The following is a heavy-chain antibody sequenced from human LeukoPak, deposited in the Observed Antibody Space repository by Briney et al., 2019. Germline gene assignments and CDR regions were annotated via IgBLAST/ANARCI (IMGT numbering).Heavy chain of an antibody. CDR3: AKRATAGGFDS. D-gene: IGHD6-13*01. CDR1: GFTFSSYG. J-gene: IGHJ4*02. Sequence: GGSLRLSCAASGFTFSSYGMNWVRQAPGKGLEWVSGISDSGVGTKHADAVKGRFTISRDNSKSTLYLLMTSLRVDDTALYYCAKRATAGGFDSWGQGTLVTVSS. CDR2: ISDSGVGT. V-gene: IGHV3-23*01.